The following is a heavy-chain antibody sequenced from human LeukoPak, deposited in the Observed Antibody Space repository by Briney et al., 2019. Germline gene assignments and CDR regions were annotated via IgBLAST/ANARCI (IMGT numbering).Heavy chain of an antibody. Sequence: GGSLRLSCAASGFTFSSYSMYWVRQAPGKGLEWVSSISSSSSYIYYADSVKGRFTISRDNAKNSLYLQMNSLRAEDTAVYYCARDYEDQTYYYGSGSFSFDYWGQGTLVTVSS. D-gene: IGHD3-10*01. CDR2: ISSSSSYI. CDR3: ARDYEDQTYYYGSGSFSFDY. V-gene: IGHV3-21*01. J-gene: IGHJ4*02. CDR1: GFTFSSYS.